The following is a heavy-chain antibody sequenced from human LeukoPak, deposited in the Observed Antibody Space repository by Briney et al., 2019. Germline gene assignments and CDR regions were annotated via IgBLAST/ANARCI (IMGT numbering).Heavy chain of an antibody. Sequence: ASVKVSCKASGYMFNIYGISWVRQAPGQGLEWMGIINPSGGSTSYAQKFQGRVTMTRDMSTSTVYMELSSLRSEDTAVYYCARDQIVGASIYWFDPWGQGTLVTVSS. CDR2: INPSGGST. CDR3: ARDQIVGASIYWFDP. V-gene: IGHV1-46*02. J-gene: IGHJ5*02. CDR1: GYMFNIYG. D-gene: IGHD1-26*01.